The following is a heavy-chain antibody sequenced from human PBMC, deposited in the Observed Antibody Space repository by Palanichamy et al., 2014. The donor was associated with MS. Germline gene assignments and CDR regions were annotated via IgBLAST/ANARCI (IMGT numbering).Heavy chain of an antibody. J-gene: IGHJ5*02. CDR2: ISGSGETL. CDR3: AQSSMELTASLLGLTVRWFDT. V-gene: IGHV3-48*03. D-gene: IGHD1-26*01. Sequence: EVLLVESGGGLVRPGGSLRLSCAASGFPFSESEMNWVRQAPGRGLEWIAYISGSGETLSYADSVKGRFSISRDNANNSLFLHIDSLRVDDTALYYCAQSSMELTASLLGLTVRWFDTWGQGTLVTVSS. CDR1: GFPFSESE.